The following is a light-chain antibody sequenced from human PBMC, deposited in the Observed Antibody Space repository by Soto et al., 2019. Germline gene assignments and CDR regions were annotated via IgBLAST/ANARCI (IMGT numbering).Light chain of an antibody. V-gene: IGKV1-5*01. Sequence: DIQMTQSPSTLSASVGDRVTITCRASQSISSWLAWYQQKPGKAPNLLIYDASSLESGVPSRFSGSGPGTEFTLTISSLQPDDFATYYCQQYNSYSQTFGQGTKVDIK. J-gene: IGKJ1*01. CDR3: QQYNSYSQT. CDR1: QSISSW. CDR2: DAS.